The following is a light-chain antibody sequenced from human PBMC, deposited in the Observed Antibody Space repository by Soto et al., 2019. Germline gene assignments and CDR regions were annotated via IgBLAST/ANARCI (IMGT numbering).Light chain of an antibody. J-gene: IGLJ1*01. CDR1: RSNIGISN. CDR2: ENN. Sequence: QSVLTQPPSASGTPGQRVTISCSGSRSNIGISNVNWYQQLPGTAPKLLIYENNQRPSGVPDRFSGSKSGTSASLAISGLQTEDEADFYCVAWDGSLNGYVFGTGTKLTVL. CDR3: VAWDGSLNGYV. V-gene: IGLV1-44*01.